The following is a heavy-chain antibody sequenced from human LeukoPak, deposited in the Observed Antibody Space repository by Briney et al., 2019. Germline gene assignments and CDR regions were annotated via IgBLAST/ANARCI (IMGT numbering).Heavy chain of an antibody. V-gene: IGHV1-24*01. Sequence: ASVKVSCKVSGYSLIELPLHWVRQAPGKGLEWMGGFDPEDGETIYAQKFQGRVSMTEDTSTDTAYMELSSLRSEDTAVYYCATDRLHYMVRGVLRSLEGFDPWGQETLVTVSS. J-gene: IGHJ5*02. D-gene: IGHD3-10*01. CDR2: FDPEDGET. CDR1: GYSLIELP. CDR3: ATDRLHYMVRGVLRSLEGFDP.